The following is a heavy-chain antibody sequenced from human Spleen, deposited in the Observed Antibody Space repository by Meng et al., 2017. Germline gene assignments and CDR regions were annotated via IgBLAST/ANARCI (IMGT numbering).Heavy chain of an antibody. J-gene: IGHJ4*02. CDR1: GYSFTSYW. CDR3: ARQGGHSRGDFDF. Sequence: GGSLRLSCKGSGYSFTSYWIGWVRQMPGKGLEWMGIIYPGDSDTRYSPSFQGQVAISADKSISTAYLQWSSLKASDTAMYYCARQGGHSRGDFDFWGQGTLVTVSS. V-gene: IGHV5-51*01. D-gene: IGHD1-26*01. CDR2: IYPGDSDT.